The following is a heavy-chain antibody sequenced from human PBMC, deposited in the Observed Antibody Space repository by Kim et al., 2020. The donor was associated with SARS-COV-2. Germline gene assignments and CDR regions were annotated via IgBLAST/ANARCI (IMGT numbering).Heavy chain of an antibody. V-gene: IGHV4-39*01. J-gene: IGHJ4*02. D-gene: IGHD3-3*01. CDR3: ARHNYDFWSGYYSTKFDY. Sequence: SETLSLTCTVSGGSISSSSYYWGWIRQPPGKGLEWIGSIYYSGSTYYNPSLKSRVTISVDTSKNQSSLKLSSVTAADTAVYYCARHNYDFWSGYYSTKFDYWGQGTLVTVSS. CDR1: GGSISSSSYY. CDR2: IYYSGST.